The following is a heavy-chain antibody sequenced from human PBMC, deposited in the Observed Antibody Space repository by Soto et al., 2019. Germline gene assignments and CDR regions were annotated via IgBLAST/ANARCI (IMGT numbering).Heavy chain of an antibody. CDR2: ISWNSGNI. Sequence: EVQLVESGGGLVQPGRSLRLSCAASGFTFDDYAMHWVRRAPGKGLEWVSSISWNSGNIDYADSVKGRFTVSRDNAKNSLYLQMNSLRSEDTAMYYCAKDASITTTYLAHWGQGTLVTVSA. CDR1: GFTFDDYA. J-gene: IGHJ4*02. D-gene: IGHD1-1*01. V-gene: IGHV3-9*01. CDR3: AKDASITTTYLAH.